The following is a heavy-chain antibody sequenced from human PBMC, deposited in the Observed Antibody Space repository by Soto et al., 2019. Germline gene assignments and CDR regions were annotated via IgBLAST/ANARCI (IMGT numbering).Heavy chain of an antibody. V-gene: IGHV4-4*02. Sequence: PSETLSLTCAVSGGSISSSNWWSWVRQPPGKGLEWIGEIYHSGSTNYNPSLKSRATISVDKSKNQFSLKLSSVTAADTAVYYCARDRPVPYYYDSSGYYNDAFDIWGQGTMVTVSS. CDR1: GGSISSSNW. CDR3: ARDRPVPYYYDSSGYYNDAFDI. J-gene: IGHJ3*02. D-gene: IGHD3-22*01. CDR2: IYHSGST.